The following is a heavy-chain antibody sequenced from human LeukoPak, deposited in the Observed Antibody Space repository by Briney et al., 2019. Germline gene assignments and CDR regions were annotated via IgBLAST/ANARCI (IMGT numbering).Heavy chain of an antibody. D-gene: IGHD4-23*01. V-gene: IGHV4-61*01. CDR3: ARVGGTMHY. CDR1: GGSVSSGNYY. Sequence: SETLSLTCTVSGGSVSSGNYYWSWIRQSPGKGLEWIGNIYNSGSTNYNPSLKNRVSISVDTSNNQSSLRLSSVTAADTAVYYCARVGGTMHYWGQGTLVTVSS. J-gene: IGHJ4*02. CDR2: IYNSGST.